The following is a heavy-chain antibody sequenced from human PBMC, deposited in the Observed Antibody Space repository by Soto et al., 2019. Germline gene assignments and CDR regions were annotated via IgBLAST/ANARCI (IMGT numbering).Heavy chain of an antibody. CDR3: TKLSPYSNSWYGVDY. CDR1: GFTFSNYG. CDR2: ISGRGDDT. Sequence: EVQLLESGGGLVQPGGSLRLSCAASGFTFSNYGMNWVRQAPGKGLEWVSGISGRGDDTHYADSVKGRFTISRDSSKNTLYLKTNCLRAEDPAVYYCTKLSPYSNSWYGVDYWGQGTLVTVSS. V-gene: IGHV3-23*01. J-gene: IGHJ4*02. D-gene: IGHD6-13*01.